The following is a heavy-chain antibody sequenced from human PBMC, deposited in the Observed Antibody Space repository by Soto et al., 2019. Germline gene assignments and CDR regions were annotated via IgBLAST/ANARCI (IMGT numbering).Heavy chain of an antibody. V-gene: IGHV1-18*01. CDR1: GYTFTSYG. CDR3: ARDLGGGISAP. Sequence: QVQVVQSGAEVKKPGASVKVSCKASGYTFTSYGISWVRQAPGQGLEWMGWINAYNGNTKYAQKLQGRVTMTTDTSTSTAYMEQRGLRSDETAVYYGARDLGGGISAPWGQGTLVTVSS. D-gene: IGHD1-26*01. CDR2: INAYNGNT. J-gene: IGHJ5*02.